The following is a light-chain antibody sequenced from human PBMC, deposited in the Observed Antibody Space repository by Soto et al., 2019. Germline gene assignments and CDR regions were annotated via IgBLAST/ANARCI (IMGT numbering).Light chain of an antibody. CDR3: SSFVGAPVI. J-gene: IGLJ2*01. CDR2: EVN. V-gene: IGLV2-8*01. CDR1: STDVGEYNY. Sequence: QSVLTQPPSASGSPGQSVTIPCAGTSTDVGEYNYVSWYQQHPGKVPKLIIFEVNKRPSGVPDRFSGSKSGDTASLTVSGLQAEDEADYYCSSFVGAPVILGGGT.